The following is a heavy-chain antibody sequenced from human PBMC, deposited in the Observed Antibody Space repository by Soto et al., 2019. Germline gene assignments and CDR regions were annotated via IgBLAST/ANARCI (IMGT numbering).Heavy chain of an antibody. Sequence: QVQLVESGGGLVKPGGSLRLSCAASGFTFSDYYMSWIRQAPGKGLEWVSYISSSSSYTNYADSVKGRFTISRDNAKNSLYLQRNSLRAEDTAVYYCARDGAAGTLDPHWFDPWGQGTLVTVSS. CDR2: ISSSSSYT. V-gene: IGHV3-11*05. CDR3: ARDGAAGTLDPHWFDP. CDR1: GFTFSDYY. D-gene: IGHD6-13*01. J-gene: IGHJ5*02.